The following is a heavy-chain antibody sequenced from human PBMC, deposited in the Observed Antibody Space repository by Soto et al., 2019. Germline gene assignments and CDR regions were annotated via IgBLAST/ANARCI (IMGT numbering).Heavy chain of an antibody. CDR3: ARDKWEYSGSYYYYYGMDV. Sequence: SVKVSCKASGYTFTGYYMHWVRQAPGQGLEWMGWINPNSGDTNYAQKFQGWVTMTRDTSISTAYMELSRLRSDDTAVYYCARDKWEYSGSYYYYYGMDVWGQGTTVTVSS. CDR2: INPNSGDT. J-gene: IGHJ6*02. V-gene: IGHV1-2*04. D-gene: IGHD1-26*01. CDR1: GYTFTGYY.